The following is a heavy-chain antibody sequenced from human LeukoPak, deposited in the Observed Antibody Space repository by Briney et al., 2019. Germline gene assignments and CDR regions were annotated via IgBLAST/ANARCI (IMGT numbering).Heavy chain of an antibody. CDR2: ISVFYGHT. J-gene: IGHJ3*02. Sequence: ASVKVSCKASGYTFTNYGISWVRQAPGQGLEWMGRISVFYGHTNYSQNFQGRLTMTTHTSTSTAYLELRSLRSEDTAVYYCARAYCSGGSCYSAADAFDIWGQGTMVTVSS. CDR1: GYTFTNYG. V-gene: IGHV1-18*01. D-gene: IGHD2-15*01. CDR3: ARAYCSGGSCYSAADAFDI.